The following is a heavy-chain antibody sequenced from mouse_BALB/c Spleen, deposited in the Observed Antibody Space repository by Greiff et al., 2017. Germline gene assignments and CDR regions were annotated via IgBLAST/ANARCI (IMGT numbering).Heavy chain of an antibody. D-gene: IGHD1-1*02. V-gene: IGHV5-12-2*01. J-gene: IGHJ2*01. CDR3: ARSGWGFDY. CDR2: ISNGGGST. CDR1: GFTFSSYT. Sequence: EVQVVESGGGLVQPGGSLKLSCAASGFTFSSYTMSWVRQTPEKRLEWVAYISNGGGSTYYPDTVKGRFTISRDNAKNTLYLQMTSLRSEDTAMYYCARSGWGFDYWGQGTTLTVSS.